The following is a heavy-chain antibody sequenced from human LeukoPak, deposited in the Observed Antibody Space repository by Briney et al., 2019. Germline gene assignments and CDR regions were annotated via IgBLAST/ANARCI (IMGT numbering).Heavy chain of an antibody. V-gene: IGHV3-30*14. CDR2: ISYDGSNK. J-gene: IGHJ4*02. CDR1: GFTFSNYA. CDR3: AKLTSGWVVAAFDF. D-gene: IGHD5-12*01. Sequence: GGSLRLSCAASGFTFSNYAIHWVRQAPGKGLEWVAVISYDGSNKYYADSVKGRFTVSRDNSKNTLYLQMNSLRAEDTAVYYCAKLTSGWVVAAFDFWGQGTLVSVSS.